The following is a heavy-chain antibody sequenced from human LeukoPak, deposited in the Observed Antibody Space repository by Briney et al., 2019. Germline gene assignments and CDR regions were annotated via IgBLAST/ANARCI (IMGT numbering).Heavy chain of an antibody. D-gene: IGHD3-10*01. V-gene: IGHV1-18*01. CDR2: ISAYNGNT. CDR3: ARMAWFGELSEYYFDY. CDR1: GYTFTSYG. J-gene: IGHJ4*02. Sequence: GASVKVSCKASGYTFTSYGISWVRQAPGQGLEWMGWISAYNGNTNYAQKLQGRVTMTTDTSTSTAYMELRSLRSDDTAVYYCARMAWFGELSEYYFDYWGQGTLVTVSS.